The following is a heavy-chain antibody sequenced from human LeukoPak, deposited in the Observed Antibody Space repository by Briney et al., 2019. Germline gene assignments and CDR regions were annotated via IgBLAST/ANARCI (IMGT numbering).Heavy chain of an antibody. D-gene: IGHD3/OR15-3a*01. Sequence: PGGSLRLSCAASGVTFSNYWMHWVRQAPGEGLVWVSRINSDGSTTIYADSVKGRFTISRDNAKNTLYLQINSLRAEDTAVYYCARDFWSAYSPLNYWGQGTLVTVSS. V-gene: IGHV3-74*01. J-gene: IGHJ4*02. CDR1: GVTFSNYW. CDR2: INSDGSTT. CDR3: ARDFWSAYSPLNY.